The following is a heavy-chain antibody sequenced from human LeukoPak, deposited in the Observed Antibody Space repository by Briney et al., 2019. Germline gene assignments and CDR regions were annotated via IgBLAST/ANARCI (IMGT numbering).Heavy chain of an antibody. V-gene: IGHV3-30*18. CDR2: ISYDGSNK. CDR3: AKGYAVNYYGSGSYSEYFQH. D-gene: IGHD3-10*01. J-gene: IGHJ1*01. Sequence: GRSLRLSCAASGFTFSSYGMHWVRQAPGKGLEWVAVISYDGSNKYYADSVKGRFTISRGNSKNTLYLQMNSLRAEDTAVYYCAKGYAVNYYGSGSYSEYFQHWGQGTLVTVSS. CDR1: GFTFSSYG.